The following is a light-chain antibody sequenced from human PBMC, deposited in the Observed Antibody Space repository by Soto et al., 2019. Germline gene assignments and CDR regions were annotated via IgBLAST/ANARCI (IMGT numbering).Light chain of an antibody. CDR2: EVN. CDR1: SSDVGGYTY. CDR3: SSYTSSSTLYV. V-gene: IGLV2-14*01. Sequence: QSALAQPASVSGSPRQSITISCTGASSDVGGYTYVSWYQQHPGKAPELMIYEVNNRPSGVSNRFSGSKSGNTASLTISGLQAEDEADYYCSSYTSSSTLYVFGTGTKVTVL. J-gene: IGLJ1*01.